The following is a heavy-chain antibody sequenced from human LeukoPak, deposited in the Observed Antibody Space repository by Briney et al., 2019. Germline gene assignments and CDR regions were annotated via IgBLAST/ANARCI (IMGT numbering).Heavy chain of an antibody. J-gene: IGHJ4*02. Sequence: GGSLRLSCAASGFTFDDYAMHWVRQFPGKGLEWVSVIYSGGSTYYADSVKGRFTISRDNSKNTLYLQMNSLRPEDTAVYYCAKAIWVAATSSWFCLDYWGQGTLVTVSS. D-gene: IGHD3-10*01. CDR2: IYSGGST. CDR3: AKAIWVAATSSWFCLDY. V-gene: IGHV3-53*05. CDR1: GFTFDDYA.